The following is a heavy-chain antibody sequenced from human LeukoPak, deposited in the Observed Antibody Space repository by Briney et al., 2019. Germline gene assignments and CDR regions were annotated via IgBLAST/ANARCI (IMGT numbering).Heavy chain of an antibody. Sequence: GGSLRLSCAASGFTFSNFAMRWVRQAAGKGREWISSISGNGVGTYYVDYVNGRFTISRDNSENSLKLQMNSLRDEDTGVYYCANRGSTTYHFDSWGQGTLVTVSS. D-gene: IGHD2-2*01. V-gene: IGHV3-23*01. CDR3: ANRGSTTYHFDS. CDR2: ISGNGVGT. J-gene: IGHJ4*02. CDR1: GFTFSNFA.